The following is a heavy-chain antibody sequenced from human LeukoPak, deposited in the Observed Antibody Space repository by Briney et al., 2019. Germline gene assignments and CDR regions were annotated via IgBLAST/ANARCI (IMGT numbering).Heavy chain of an antibody. D-gene: IGHD3-10*01. CDR3: ATALEAYGSGSYYNLNFDN. Sequence: ASVKVSCKASGYTFTGYYMHWVRQAPGQGLEWMGWINPNSGGTNYAQKFQGRVTMTRDTSISTAYMELSRLRSDDTAVYYCATALEAYGSGSYYNLNFDNWGQGTLVTVSS. CDR2: INPNSGGT. V-gene: IGHV1-2*02. CDR1: GYTFTGYY. J-gene: IGHJ4*02.